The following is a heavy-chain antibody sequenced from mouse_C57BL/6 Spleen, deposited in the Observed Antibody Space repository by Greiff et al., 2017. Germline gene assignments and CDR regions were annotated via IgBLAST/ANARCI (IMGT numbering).Heavy chain of an antibody. Sequence: LVKPGASVKISCKASGYTFTDYYMNWVKQSHGKSLEWIGDINPNNGGTSYNQKFKGKATLTVDKSSSTAYMELRSLTSEDSAVYYCARRYYGSSPYYYAMDYWGQGTSVTVSS. CDR3: ARRYYGSSPYYYAMDY. CDR1: GYTFTDYY. D-gene: IGHD1-1*01. V-gene: IGHV1-26*01. CDR2: INPNNGGT. J-gene: IGHJ4*01.